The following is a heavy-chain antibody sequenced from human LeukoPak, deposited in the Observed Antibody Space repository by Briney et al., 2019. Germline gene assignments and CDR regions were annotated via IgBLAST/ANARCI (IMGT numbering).Heavy chain of an antibody. D-gene: IGHD3-10*01. CDR2: ISSDGSNK. J-gene: IGHJ4*02. Sequence: PGGSLRLSCAASGFTFSSYGMHWVRQAPGKGLKWVALISSDGSNKYYADSVKGRFTISRDNSRDTRYLQMNSLRVEDTAVYYCAKSSNYGGAYFDYWGQGTLVTVSS. V-gene: IGHV3-30*18. CDR3: AKSSNYGGAYFDY. CDR1: GFTFSSYG.